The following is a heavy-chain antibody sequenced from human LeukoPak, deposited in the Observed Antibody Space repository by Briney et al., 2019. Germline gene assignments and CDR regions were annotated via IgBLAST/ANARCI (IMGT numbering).Heavy chain of an antibody. J-gene: IGHJ6*03. CDR3: AKIYGSGSYFYYYYMDV. D-gene: IGHD3-10*01. Sequence: PGGSLRLSCAASGFTFSSYAMSWVRQAPGKGLEWVSAISGSGGSTYYADSVRGRFTISRDNSKNTLYPQMNSLRAEDTAVYYCAKIYGSGSYFYYYYMDVWGKGTTVTVSS. V-gene: IGHV3-23*01. CDR2: ISGSGGST. CDR1: GFTFSSYA.